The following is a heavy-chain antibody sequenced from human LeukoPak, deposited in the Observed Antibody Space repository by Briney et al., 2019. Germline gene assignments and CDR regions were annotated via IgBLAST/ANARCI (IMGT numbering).Heavy chain of an antibody. Sequence: SETLSLTCAVYGGSFSGYYWSWIRQPPGKGLEWIGEINHSGSTNYNPSLKSRVTISVDTSKNQFSLKLSSVTAADTAVYYCARGGYYDSSGYYSVDYWGQGTLVTVSS. V-gene: IGHV4-34*01. CDR3: ARGGYYDSSGYYSVDY. J-gene: IGHJ4*02. D-gene: IGHD3-22*01. CDR2: INHSGST. CDR1: GGSFSGYY.